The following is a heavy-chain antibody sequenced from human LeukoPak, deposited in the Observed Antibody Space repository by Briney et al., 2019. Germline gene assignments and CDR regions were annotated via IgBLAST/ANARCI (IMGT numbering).Heavy chain of an antibody. Sequence: GGSLRLSCAASGFTVSSNYMSWVRQAPGKGLEWVSVIYSGGSTYYADSVKGRFTISRHNSKNTLYLQTNSLRAEDTAVYYCARGWAGDAFDIWGQGTMVTVSS. D-gene: IGHD5-24*01. CDR2: IYSGGST. J-gene: IGHJ3*02. CDR3: ARGWAGDAFDI. CDR1: GFTVSSNY. V-gene: IGHV3-53*04.